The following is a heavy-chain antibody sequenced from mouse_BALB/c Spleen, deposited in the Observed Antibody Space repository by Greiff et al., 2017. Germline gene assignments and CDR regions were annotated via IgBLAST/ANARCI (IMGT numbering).Heavy chain of an antibody. Sequence: EVQGVESGGGLVQPGGSLKLSCAASGFTFSSYTMSWVRQTPEKRLEWVAYISNGGGSTYYPDTVKGRFTISRDNAKNTLYLQMSSLKSEDTAIYYCARHGNLYYYAMDYWGQGTSVTVSA. V-gene: IGHV5-12-2*01. D-gene: IGHD2-1*01. CDR1: GFTFSSYT. CDR3: ARHGNLYYYAMDY. CDR2: ISNGGGST. J-gene: IGHJ4*01.